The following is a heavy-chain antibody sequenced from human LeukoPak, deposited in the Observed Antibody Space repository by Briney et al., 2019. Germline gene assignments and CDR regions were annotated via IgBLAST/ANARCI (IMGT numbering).Heavy chain of an antibody. CDR3: ARLDCIGGNCRVFDY. Sequence: ASVKVSCKASGYTFTSFGISWVRQAPGQGLEWMGWISGYNGNTNYAQKLQGRVTMTTDTSTSTAYMELRSLRSDDTAVHYCARLDCIGGNCRVFDYWGQGTLVTVSS. V-gene: IGHV1-18*01. CDR1: GYTFTSFG. D-gene: IGHD2-15*01. CDR2: ISGYNGNT. J-gene: IGHJ4*02.